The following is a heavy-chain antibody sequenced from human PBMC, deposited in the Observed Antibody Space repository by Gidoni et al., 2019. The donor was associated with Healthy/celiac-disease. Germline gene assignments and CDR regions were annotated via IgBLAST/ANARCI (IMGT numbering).Heavy chain of an antibody. CDR1: GGSISSGSYY. CDR3: ASSPPVAPFFDY. J-gene: IGHJ4*02. D-gene: IGHD2-15*01. V-gene: IGHV4-61*02. Sequence: QVQLQESGPGLVKPSQTLSLTCTVSGGSISSGSYYWSWIRQPAGKGLEWIGRIYTSGSTNYNPSLKSRVTISVDTSKNQFSLKLSSVTAADTAVYYCASSPPVAPFFDYWGQGTLVTVSS. CDR2: IYTSGST.